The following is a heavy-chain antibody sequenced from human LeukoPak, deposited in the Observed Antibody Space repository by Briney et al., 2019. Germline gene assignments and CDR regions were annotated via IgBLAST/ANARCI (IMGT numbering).Heavy chain of an antibody. D-gene: IGHD3-10*01. CDR3: ARDFAREFTIDY. CDR1: GFIFSNYN. V-gene: IGHV3-48*01. CDR2: ISSSSNII. J-gene: IGHJ4*02. Sequence: GGSLRLSCAASGFIFSNYNMNWVRQPPGKGRQWVSYISSSSNIIYYADSVKGRFTISRDNAKNSLFLQMNSLRAEDTAVYYCARDFAREFTIDYWGQGTLVTVSS.